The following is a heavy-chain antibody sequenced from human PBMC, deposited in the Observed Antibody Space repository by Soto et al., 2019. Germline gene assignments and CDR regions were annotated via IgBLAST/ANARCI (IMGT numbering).Heavy chain of an antibody. V-gene: IGHV3-30*18. J-gene: IGHJ5*02. Sequence: QVQLVESGGGVVQPGRSLRLSCAASGFTFSSYGMHWVRQAPGKGLEWVAVISYDGSNKYYADSVKGRFTISRDNSKNTLYLQMNSLRAEDTAVYYCAKDRLPTTIHHDFDPWGQGTLVTVSS. D-gene: IGHD1-26*01. CDR3: AKDRLPTTIHHDFDP. CDR1: GFTFSSYG. CDR2: ISYDGSNK.